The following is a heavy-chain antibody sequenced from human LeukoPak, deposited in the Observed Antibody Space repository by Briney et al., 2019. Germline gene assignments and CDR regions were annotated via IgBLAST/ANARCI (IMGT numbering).Heavy chain of an antibody. V-gene: IGHV3-30*02. CDR2: VRYDGSEK. CDR3: AKGSFYCTSSTCPQYYYYMDV. Sequence: GGSLRLSCAASGFTFTRYGMHWVRQAPGKGLEWVAFVRYDGSEKYYADSVKVRFTISRDDSTNTVFLQMNSLTAEDTAVYYCAKGSFYCTSSTCPQYYYYMDVWGKGTTVIVSS. D-gene: IGHD2/OR15-2a*01. J-gene: IGHJ6*03. CDR1: GFTFTRYG.